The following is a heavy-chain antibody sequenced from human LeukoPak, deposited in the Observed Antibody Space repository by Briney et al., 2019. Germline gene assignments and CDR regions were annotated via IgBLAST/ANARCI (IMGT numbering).Heavy chain of an antibody. J-gene: IGHJ4*02. V-gene: IGHV1-2*02. CDR2: INPNSGCT. CDR3: ALIAAAVNY. D-gene: IGHD6-13*01. CDR1: VYTFTVYY. Sequence: ASVKVSCKASVYTFTVYYMHGGRQAPGQGLEWMRWINPNSGCTNYAQKFQGRVTMTRDTSTSTAYMELSRPRSDATAVYYCALIAAAVNYWGQGTLVTVSS.